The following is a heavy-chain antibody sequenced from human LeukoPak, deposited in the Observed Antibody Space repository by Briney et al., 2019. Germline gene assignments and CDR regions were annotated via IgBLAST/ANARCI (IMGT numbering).Heavy chain of an antibody. Sequence: GGSLRLSCAASGFTFSDYYMSWIRQAPGKGLEWVSYISSRGSTIYYADSVKGRFTISRDNAKSSLYLQMNSLRAEDTAVYYCARHDTAMATDYGTDVWGQGTTVTVSS. J-gene: IGHJ6*02. CDR3: ARHDTAMATDYGTDV. V-gene: IGHV3-11*01. CDR1: GFTFSDYY. CDR2: ISSRGSTI. D-gene: IGHD5-18*01.